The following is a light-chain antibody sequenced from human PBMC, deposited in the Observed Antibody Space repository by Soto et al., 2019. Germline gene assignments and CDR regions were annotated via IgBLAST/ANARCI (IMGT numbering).Light chain of an antibody. V-gene: IGKV1-5*01. Sequence: DIQMTQSPSTLSASVGDRVTITCRASQSISSWLAWYQQKPGKAPKLLIYDASSLESGVPSRFSGSRSGREFTLTNSSLQPDDVAPYYCQQYNSYPYTFGQGTKLEIK. CDR3: QQYNSYPYT. J-gene: IGKJ2*01. CDR1: QSISSW. CDR2: DAS.